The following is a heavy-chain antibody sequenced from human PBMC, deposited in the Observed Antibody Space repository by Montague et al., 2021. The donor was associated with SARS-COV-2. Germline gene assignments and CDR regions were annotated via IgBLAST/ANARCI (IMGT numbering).Heavy chain of an antibody. J-gene: IGHJ4*02. D-gene: IGHD1-26*01. CDR2: IWYDGSNK. CDR1: GFTFSSYG. V-gene: IGHV3-33*06. Sequence: SLRLSCAASGFTFSSYGMHWVRQAPGKGLEWVAVIWYDGSNKYYADSVKGRFTISRDNSKNTLYLQTNSLRAEDTAVYYCAKEGIVALDYWGQGTLVTVSS. CDR3: AKEGIVALDY.